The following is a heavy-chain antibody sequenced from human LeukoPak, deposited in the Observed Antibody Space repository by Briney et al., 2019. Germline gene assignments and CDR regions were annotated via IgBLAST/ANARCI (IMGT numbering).Heavy chain of an antibody. J-gene: IGHJ4*02. CDR3: ARAPPGYCSSTSCSYYFDY. D-gene: IGHD2-2*01. CDR2: ISAYNGNT. V-gene: IGHV1-18*01. CDR1: GYTFTSYG. Sequence: ASVKVSCKVSGYTFTSYGISWVRQAPGQGLEWMGWISAYNGNTNYAQKLQGRVTMTTDTSTSTAYMELRSLRSDDTAVYYCARAPPGYCSSTSCSYYFDYWGQGTLVTVSS.